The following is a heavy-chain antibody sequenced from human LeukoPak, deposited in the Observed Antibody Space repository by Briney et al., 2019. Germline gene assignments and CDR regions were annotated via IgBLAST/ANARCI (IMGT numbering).Heavy chain of an antibody. V-gene: IGHV3-48*03. CDR2: ISSSGSTI. Sequence: PGGSLRLSCAASGFTFSSYEMNWVRQAPGMGLEWVSYISSSGSTIYYADSVKGRFTISRDNAKNSLYLQMNSLRAEDTAVYYCARSAPYYFDYWGQGTLVTVAS. J-gene: IGHJ4*02. CDR3: ARSAPYYFDY. CDR1: GFTFSSYE.